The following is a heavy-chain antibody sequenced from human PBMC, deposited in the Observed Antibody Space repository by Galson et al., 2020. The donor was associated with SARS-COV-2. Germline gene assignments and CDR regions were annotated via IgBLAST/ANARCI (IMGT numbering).Heavy chain of an antibody. Sequence: GESLKISCAASGFTFSSYGMHWVRQAPGKGLEWVAVISYDGSNKYYADSVKGRFTISRDNSKNTLYLQMNSLRAEDTAVYYCAKDSRYYDFWSGYSSDRGNYYYYYMDVWGKGTTVTVSS. V-gene: IGHV3-30*18. CDR2: ISYDGSNK. CDR3: AKDSRYYDFWSGYSSDRGNYYYYYMDV. D-gene: IGHD3-3*01. J-gene: IGHJ6*03. CDR1: GFTFSSYG.